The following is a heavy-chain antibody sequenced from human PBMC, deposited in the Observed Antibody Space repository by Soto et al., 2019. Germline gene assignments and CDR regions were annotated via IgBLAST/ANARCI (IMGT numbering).Heavy chain of an antibody. Sequence: EVQLVESGGTVVRPGGSLRLSCAASGFTFDEYGMTWVRQAPGKGLEWVSGINWNGANTQYADSVRGRFTISRDNAKNSLYLQMNGLRAEDTAFYYCARDFEVGTYDPWGQGTLVTVSS. D-gene: IGHD1-26*01. CDR2: INWNGANT. J-gene: IGHJ5*02. CDR3: ARDFEVGTYDP. V-gene: IGHV3-20*04. CDR1: GFTFDEYG.